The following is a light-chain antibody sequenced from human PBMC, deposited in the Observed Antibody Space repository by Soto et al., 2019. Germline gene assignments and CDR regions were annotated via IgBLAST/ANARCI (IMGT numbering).Light chain of an antibody. CDR2: DAS. J-gene: IGKJ1*01. V-gene: IGKV3-15*01. CDR1: QSVYSN. Sequence: EIVRTQSPASLSVSPGGRASLSCRSSQSVYSNLAWYQHKPGQAPRLLIFDASTRATGIPARFSGSGSGTVFTLNISSLQSEDFALYYCQQYNNWPPWTFGQGTKVDIK. CDR3: QQYNNWPPWT.